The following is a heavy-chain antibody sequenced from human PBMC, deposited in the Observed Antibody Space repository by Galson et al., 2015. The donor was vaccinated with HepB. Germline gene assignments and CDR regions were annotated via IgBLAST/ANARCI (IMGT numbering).Heavy chain of an antibody. CDR1: GDSVSSNSAV. J-gene: IGHJ6*02. V-gene: IGHV6-1*01. CDR2: TYYRSRWYN. CDR3: AYGVDV. Sequence: CAISGDSVSSNSAVWNWIRQSPSRGLEWLGRTYYRSRWYNDYAVSVKSRISINADTSKNQVSLQLNSVTPDDAAVYYCAYGVDVWSQGTRVTVS.